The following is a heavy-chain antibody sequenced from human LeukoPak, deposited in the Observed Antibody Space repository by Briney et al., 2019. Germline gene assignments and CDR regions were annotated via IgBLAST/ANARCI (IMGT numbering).Heavy chain of an antibody. D-gene: IGHD1-26*01. J-gene: IGHJ4*02. Sequence: GGSLRLSCAASGFTFSSYEMNWVRQAPGKGLEWVSYISSSGSTIYYADSVKGRFTISRDNAKNPLYLQMNSLRAEDTAVYYCARESGSAGDFDYWGQGTLVTVSS. CDR2: ISSSGSTI. CDR1: GFTFSSYE. CDR3: ARESGSAGDFDY. V-gene: IGHV3-48*03.